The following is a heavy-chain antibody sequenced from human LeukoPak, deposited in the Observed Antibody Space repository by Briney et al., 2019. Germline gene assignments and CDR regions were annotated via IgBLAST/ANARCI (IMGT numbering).Heavy chain of an antibody. D-gene: IGHD5-18*01. CDR3: AKDRGYSYGWVYYYMDV. CDR1: GFTVSSNY. V-gene: IGHV3-53*01. Sequence: GGSLRLSCAASGFTVSSNYMSWVRQAPGKGLEWVSIIYSGGSTYYADSVKGRFTISRDNSKNTLYLQMNSLRAEDTAVYYCAKDRGYSYGWVYYYMDVWGKGTTVTVSS. J-gene: IGHJ6*03. CDR2: IYSGGST.